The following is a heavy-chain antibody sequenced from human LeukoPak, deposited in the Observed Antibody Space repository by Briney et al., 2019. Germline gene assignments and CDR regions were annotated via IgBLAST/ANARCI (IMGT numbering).Heavy chain of an antibody. CDR2: ISSSSSYI. CDR3: TTGGEEMIVVVIGEADAFDI. D-gene: IGHD3-22*01. Sequence: GGSLRLSCAASGFTFSSYSMNWVRQAPGKGLEWVSSISSSSSYIYYADSVKGRFTISRDNAKNSLYLQMNSLKTEDTAVYYCTTGGEEMIVVVIGEADAFDIWGQGTMVTVSS. CDR1: GFTFSSYS. J-gene: IGHJ3*02. V-gene: IGHV3-21*03.